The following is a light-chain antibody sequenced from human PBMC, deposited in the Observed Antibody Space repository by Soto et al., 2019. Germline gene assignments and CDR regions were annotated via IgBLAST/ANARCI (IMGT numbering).Light chain of an antibody. Sequence: EIVLTQSPATLSVSPGDRATLYCRASQYIDNFLGWYQQKPGQPPRLLVYDASTRATGIPSRFSGSGSGADFTLTISNLEPDDFAISYCQQRTEWPLTFGGGTKV. CDR1: QYIDNF. CDR3: QQRTEWPLT. CDR2: DAS. J-gene: IGKJ4*01. V-gene: IGKV3-11*01.